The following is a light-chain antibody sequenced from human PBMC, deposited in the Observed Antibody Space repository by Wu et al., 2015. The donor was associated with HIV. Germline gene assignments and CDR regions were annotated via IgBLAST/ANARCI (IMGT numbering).Light chain of an antibody. V-gene: IGKV3-15*01. CDR1: QNVITN. CDR3: QQYESRPRT. CDR2: ATS. J-gene: IGKJ1*01. Sequence: EIVMTQSPVTLSVSPGERATLSCRASQNVITNLAWYQQTPGQPPRLLFFATSTRALGIPARFSGSGFGTEFTLTINNIQSEDFGVYYCQQYESRPRTFAKGPKVEIK.